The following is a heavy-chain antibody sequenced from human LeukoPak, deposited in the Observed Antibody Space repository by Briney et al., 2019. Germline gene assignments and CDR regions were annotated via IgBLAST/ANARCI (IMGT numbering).Heavy chain of an antibody. J-gene: IGHJ4*02. CDR3: ARDQRYCSSSSCPWEPFDY. CDR2: ISYDENTK. V-gene: IGHV3-30*03. CDR1: GFTFRTNG. D-gene: IGHD2-2*01. Sequence: GRSLRLSCAASGFTFRTNGMHWVRQAPGEGLEWVAVISYDENTKYYADSVKGRFTISRDNSKNTVYLQMNSLRAEDTAVYYCARDQRYCSSSSCPWEPFDYWGQGTLVTVSS.